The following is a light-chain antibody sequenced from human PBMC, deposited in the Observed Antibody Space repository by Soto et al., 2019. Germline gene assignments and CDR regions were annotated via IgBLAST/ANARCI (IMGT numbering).Light chain of an antibody. CDR3: QQRSNSPNT. Sequence: EIVLTQSPATLSLSPGERATLSCRASQSVSSYLAWYQQKPGQAPRLLIYDASNRATGIPARFSGSGSGTDFTLTISSLEPEDFAVYYCQQRSNSPNTFGQGTK. J-gene: IGKJ1*01. V-gene: IGKV3-11*01. CDR2: DAS. CDR1: QSVSSY.